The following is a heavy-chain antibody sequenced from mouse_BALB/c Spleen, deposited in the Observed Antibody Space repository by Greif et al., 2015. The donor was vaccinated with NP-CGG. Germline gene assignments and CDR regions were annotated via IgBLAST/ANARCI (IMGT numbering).Heavy chain of an antibody. J-gene: IGHJ1*01. V-gene: IGHV1-54*01. D-gene: IGHD3-3*01. CDR1: GYAFTNYL. CDR3: ARRAGHESWYFDV. Sequence: VQLQQSGAELVRPGTSVKVSCKASGYAFTNYLIEWVKQRPGQGLEWIGVINPGSGGTNYDEKFKGKATLTADKSSSPAYMQLSSLTSDDSAVYFCARRAGHESWYFDVWGAGTTVTVSS. CDR2: INPGSGGT.